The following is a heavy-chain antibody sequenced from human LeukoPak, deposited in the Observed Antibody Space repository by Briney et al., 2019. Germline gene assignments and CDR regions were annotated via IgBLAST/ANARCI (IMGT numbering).Heavy chain of an antibody. Sequence: SVTVSFTASGFTFTSSAVQWVRQARGQRLEWIGWIVVGSGNTNYAQKFQERVTITRDMSTSTAYMELSSLRSEDTAVYYCARGGYGGSFDYWGQGTLVTVSS. D-gene: IGHD4-23*01. J-gene: IGHJ4*02. CDR1: GFTFTSSA. CDR2: IVVGSGNT. CDR3: ARGGYGGSFDY. V-gene: IGHV1-58*01.